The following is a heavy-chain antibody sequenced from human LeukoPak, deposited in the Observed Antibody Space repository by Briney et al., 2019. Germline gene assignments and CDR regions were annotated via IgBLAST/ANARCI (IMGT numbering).Heavy chain of an antibody. J-gene: IGHJ4*02. D-gene: IGHD6-13*01. CDR3: ARGRIAAAGTKGLHY. V-gene: IGHV3-30-3*01. CDR1: GFTFSSYA. Sequence: PGGSLRLSCAASGFTFSSYAMHWVRQAPGKGLEWVAVISYDGSNKYYADSVKGRFTISRDNSKNTLYLQMNSLRAEDTAVYYCARGRIAAAGTKGLHYWGQGTLVTVSS. CDR2: ISYDGSNK.